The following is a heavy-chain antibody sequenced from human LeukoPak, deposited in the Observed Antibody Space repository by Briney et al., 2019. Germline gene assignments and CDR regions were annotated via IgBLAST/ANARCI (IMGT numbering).Heavy chain of an antibody. CDR2: IYPGDSDP. V-gene: IGHV5-51*01. Sequence: GESLKISCGGSGYSFTTYWIAWVRQMPGKGLEWMGIIYPGDSDPRYSPSFQGQVTISADKSINTAYLQWSSLKASDTAMYYCARQPTVTTNFGYWGQGTLVTVSS. CDR3: ARQPTVTTNFGY. J-gene: IGHJ4*02. CDR1: GYSFTTYW. D-gene: IGHD4-17*01.